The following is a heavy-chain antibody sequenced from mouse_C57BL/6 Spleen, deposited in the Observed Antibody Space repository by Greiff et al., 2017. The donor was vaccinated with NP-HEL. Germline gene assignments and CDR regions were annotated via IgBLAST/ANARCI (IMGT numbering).Heavy chain of an antibody. D-gene: IGHD2-1*01. J-gene: IGHJ3*01. Sequence: QVQLQQPGAELVKPGASVKLSCKASGYTFTSYWMHWVKQRPGQGLEWIGMIHPNSGSTNYNEKFKSKATLTVDKSSSTAYMQLSSLTSEDSAVYYCAKRGGNYHFAYWGQGTLVTVSA. V-gene: IGHV1-64*01. CDR3: AKRGGNYHFAY. CDR2: IHPNSGST. CDR1: GYTFTSYW.